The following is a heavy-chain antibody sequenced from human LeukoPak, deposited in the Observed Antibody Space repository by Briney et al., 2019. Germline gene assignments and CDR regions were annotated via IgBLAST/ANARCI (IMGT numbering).Heavy chain of an antibody. J-gene: IGHJ2*01. Sequence: SETLSLTCAVYGGSFSDYYWSWIRQPPGKGLEWIGEINHSGSTNYNPSLKSRVTISVDTSKNQFSLKLSSVTAADTAVYYCARGERSLVAAQFDLWGRGTLVTVSS. CDR1: GGSFSDYY. V-gene: IGHV4-34*01. CDR3: ARGERSLVAAQFDL. CDR2: INHSGST. D-gene: IGHD2-15*01.